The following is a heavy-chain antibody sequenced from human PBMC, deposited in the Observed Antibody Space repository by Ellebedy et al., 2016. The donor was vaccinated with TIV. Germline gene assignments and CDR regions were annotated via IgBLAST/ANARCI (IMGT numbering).Heavy chain of an antibody. Sequence: SETLSLTCTVSGGSISSYYWGWIRQPPGKGLEWIGSIYYSGSTYYNPSLKSRVTISVDTSKNQFSLKLSSVTAADTAVYYCARDGIIGDFWSGYNWFDPWGQGTLVTVSS. CDR1: GGSISSYY. CDR3: ARDGIIGDFWSGYNWFDP. D-gene: IGHD3-3*01. V-gene: IGHV4-39*02. J-gene: IGHJ5*02. CDR2: IYYSGST.